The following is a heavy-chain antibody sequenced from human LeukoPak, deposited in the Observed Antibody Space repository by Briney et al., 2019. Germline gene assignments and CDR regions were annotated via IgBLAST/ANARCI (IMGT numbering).Heavy chain of an antibody. V-gene: IGHV3-53*01. Sequence: PGGSLRLSCAASGFTVSSNYMSWVRQAPGKGLEWVSVIYSGGSTYYADSVKGRFTISRDNSKNTLYLQMNSLRAEDTAVYYCAKGLYDSSGSYYYGMDVWGQGTTVTVSS. J-gene: IGHJ6*02. CDR2: IYSGGST. D-gene: IGHD3-22*01. CDR1: GFTVSSNY. CDR3: AKGLYDSSGSYYYGMDV.